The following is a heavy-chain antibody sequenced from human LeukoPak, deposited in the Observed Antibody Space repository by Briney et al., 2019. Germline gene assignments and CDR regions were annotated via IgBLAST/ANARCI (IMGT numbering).Heavy chain of an antibody. CDR2: IYPGDSDA. Sequence: GESLKISCKGSGYSFNSYWIGWVRQMPGKGLKWMGIIYPGDSDARYSPSFQGQVTISADRSITTAYLQWSSLKASDTAMYYCARLYLPYTSAWYGSAFDIWGQGTMVTVSS. CDR3: ARLYLPYTSAWYGSAFDI. V-gene: IGHV5-51*01. J-gene: IGHJ3*02. D-gene: IGHD6-13*01. CDR1: GYSFNSYW.